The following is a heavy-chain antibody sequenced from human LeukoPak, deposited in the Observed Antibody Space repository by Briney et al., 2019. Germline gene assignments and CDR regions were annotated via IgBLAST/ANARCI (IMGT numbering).Heavy chain of an antibody. V-gene: IGHV3-66*02. CDR3: ARDSRYDSRGYCYWYFDL. Sequence: RGSLRLSCAAYAFTVSSNYMSWVRQAPGKGLEWVSVIFSGGSTYYADSVKGRFTISRANSKNTLYLQMNSLRAEDRAVYYCARDSRYDSRGYCYWYFDLWGRGTLVTVSS. CDR2: IFSGGST. J-gene: IGHJ2*01. CDR1: AFTVSSNY. D-gene: IGHD3-22*01.